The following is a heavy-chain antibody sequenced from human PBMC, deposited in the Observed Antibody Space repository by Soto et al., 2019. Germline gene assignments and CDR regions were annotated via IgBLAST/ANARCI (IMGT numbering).Heavy chain of an antibody. V-gene: IGHV1-2*02. D-gene: IGHD3-22*01. Sequence: QVPLVQSGAEVKKPGASVKVSCKASGYTFTGYYMHWVRQAPGQGLEWMGWINPNSGGTNYAQKFQGRVTMTRDTSISTAYMELSSLRSEDTAMYYCARGWGYDSNDYYYAYWGQGTLVIVSS. CDR1: GYTFTGYY. CDR2: INPNSGGT. J-gene: IGHJ4*02. CDR3: ARGWGYDSNDYYYAY.